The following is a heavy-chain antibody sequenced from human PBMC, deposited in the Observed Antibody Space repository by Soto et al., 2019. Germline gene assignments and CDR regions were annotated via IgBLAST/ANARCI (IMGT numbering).Heavy chain of an antibody. Sequence: KWPRASVKVSCKASGYTFTSYAMHWVRQAPGQRLEWMGWINAGNGNTKYSQKFQGRVTITRDTSASTAYMELSSLRSEDTAVYYCARGSLYNSKTGYFDYWGQGTLVTVSS. CDR1: GYTFTSYA. D-gene: IGHD1-20*01. V-gene: IGHV1-3*01. CDR3: ARGSLYNSKTGYFDY. J-gene: IGHJ4*02. CDR2: INAGNGNT.